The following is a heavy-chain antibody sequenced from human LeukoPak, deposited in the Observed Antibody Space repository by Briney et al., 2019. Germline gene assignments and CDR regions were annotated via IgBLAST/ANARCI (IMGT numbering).Heavy chain of an antibody. CDR1: GGSISSSSYY. Sequence: PSETLSLTCTVSGGSISSSSYYWGWIRQPPGKGLEWIGSIYYGGSAYYNPSLKSRVSISVDTSKNQFSLKLRSVTAADTAVYYCASPMAWAHNRRDSDYWGLGTLVTVSS. J-gene: IGHJ4*02. V-gene: IGHV4-39*07. CDR2: IYYGGSA. D-gene: IGHD5-24*01. CDR3: ASPMAWAHNRRDSDY.